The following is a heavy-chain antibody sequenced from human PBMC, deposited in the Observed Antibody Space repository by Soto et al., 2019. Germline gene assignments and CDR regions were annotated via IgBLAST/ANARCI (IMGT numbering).Heavy chain of an antibody. CDR1: VLTFSNYG. V-gene: IGHV3-30*03. CDR2: ITYDGGRQ. J-gene: IGHJ4*02. D-gene: IGHD6-19*01. CDR3: RAVPTNIGNAPLRDY. Sequence: QVHLVESGGGVVQPGRSLRLSCAASVLTFSNYGMHWVRQAPGKGLEWVAYITYDGGRQFYADSVKGRFTISRDNYKNALFLEMNNMRPEDTAVYYCRAVPTNIGNAPLRDYWGQGALVTVSS.